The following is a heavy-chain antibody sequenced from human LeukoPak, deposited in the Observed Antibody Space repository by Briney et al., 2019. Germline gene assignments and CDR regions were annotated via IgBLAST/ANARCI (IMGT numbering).Heavy chain of an antibody. J-gene: IGHJ4*02. D-gene: IGHD3-10*01. Sequence: ASVKVSCKASGYTFTSYGISWVRRAPGQGLEWMGWISAYNGNTNYAQKLQGRVTMTTDTSTSTAYMELRSLRSDDTAVYYCARVRLYGSGSGDFDYWGQGTLVTVSS. CDR2: ISAYNGNT. CDR1: GYTFTSYG. CDR3: ARVRLYGSGSGDFDY. V-gene: IGHV1-18*01.